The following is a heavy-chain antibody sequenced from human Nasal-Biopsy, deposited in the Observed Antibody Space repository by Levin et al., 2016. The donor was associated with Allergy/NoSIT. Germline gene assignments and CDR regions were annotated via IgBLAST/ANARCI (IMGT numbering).Heavy chain of an antibody. Sequence: SETLSLTCSVSGASITDSYWTWVRQPPGKGLEWIGNVHYSATTNYNASLSSRLTLSVDTSSNHFSLKLSSVTAADTAIYYCARFNFYNSGSSHQDLDYWGPGTLVTVTS. CDR2: VHYSATT. V-gene: IGHV4-59*08. CDR1: GASITDSY. D-gene: IGHD3-10*01. J-gene: IGHJ4*02. CDR3: ARFNFYNSGSSHQDLDY.